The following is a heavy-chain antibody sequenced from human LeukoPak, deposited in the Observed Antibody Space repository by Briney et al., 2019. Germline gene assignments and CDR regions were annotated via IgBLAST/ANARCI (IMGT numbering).Heavy chain of an antibody. CDR1: GFTVRSNY. CDR2: IHSGGTT. CDR3: ATDRPSDYYDSSGYSFDS. J-gene: IGHJ4*02. V-gene: IGHV3-66*01. Sequence: PGGSLRLSCSASGFTVRSNYMSWVRQAPGKGLVWVSTIHSGGTTYCADSVKGRFTISRDNSKKTLYLQMNSLRAEDTAVYYCATDRPSDYYDSSGYSFDSWGQGTLVTVSS. D-gene: IGHD3-22*01.